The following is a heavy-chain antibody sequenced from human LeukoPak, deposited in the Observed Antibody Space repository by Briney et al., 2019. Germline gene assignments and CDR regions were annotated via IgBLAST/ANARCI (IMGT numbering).Heavy chain of an antibody. CDR2: INHRGST. V-gene: IGHV4-34*01. J-gene: IGHJ4*02. CDR1: GGSFSGYY. CDR3: ARLGGPAAVDY. D-gene: IGHD2-2*01. Sequence: SETLSLTCAVYGGSFSGYYWSWIRQPPGKGLEWIGEINHRGSTNYNPSLKSRVTISGDTSKNQFSLKLTTVTAADTAVYYCARLGGPAAVDYWGQGTLVTVSS.